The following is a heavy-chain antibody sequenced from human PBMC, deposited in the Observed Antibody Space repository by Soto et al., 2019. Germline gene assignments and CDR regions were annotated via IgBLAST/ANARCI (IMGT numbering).Heavy chain of an antibody. J-gene: IGHJ4*02. D-gene: IGHD3-22*01. V-gene: IGHV3-30*18. CDR3: AKLMYDYDRRGFGVDY. CDR1: GFTFGSYG. CDR2: VSYEGTNQ. Sequence: QVQLVESGGGVVQPGRSLRLSCAASGFTFGSYGMQWVRQAPGKGLEWVAAVSYEGTNQYYIDSVKGRFTISRDNSKNILYLQMNSVRPEDTAIYYCAKLMYDYDRRGFGVDYWGQGTLVTVSS.